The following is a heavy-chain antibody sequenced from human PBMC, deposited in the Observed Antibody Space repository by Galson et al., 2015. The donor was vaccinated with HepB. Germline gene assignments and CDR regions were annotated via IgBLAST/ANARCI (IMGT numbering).Heavy chain of an antibody. Sequence: SETLSLTCTVSGGSISSYYWSWIRQPPGKGLEWIGYFSYSGSTYYNPSLESRVTISLDTSKNHFSLKLSSVIAADTAVYYCAREYRSSRYNWFDPWGQGTLVTVSS. D-gene: IGHD6-13*01. J-gene: IGHJ5*02. CDR2: FSYSGST. V-gene: IGHV4-59*01. CDR3: AREYRSSRYNWFDP. CDR1: GGSISSYY.